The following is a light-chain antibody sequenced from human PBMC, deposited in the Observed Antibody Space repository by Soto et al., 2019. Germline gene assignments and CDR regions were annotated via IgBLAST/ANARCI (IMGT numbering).Light chain of an antibody. CDR2: EVT. Sequence: QSALTQPPSASGSPGQSVTISCTGTSSDVGGYNFVSWYQQHPGKAPKLMIYEVTKRPSGVPDRFSGSKSGNTASLTVSGLQALAEADYYGSSYAGSNNRYVFGTGTKVTVL. CDR3: SSYAGSNNRYV. J-gene: IGLJ1*01. CDR1: SSDVGGYNF. V-gene: IGLV2-8*01.